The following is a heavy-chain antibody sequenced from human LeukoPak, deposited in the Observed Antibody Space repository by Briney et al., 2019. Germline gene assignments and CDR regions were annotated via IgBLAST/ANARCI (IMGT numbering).Heavy chain of an antibody. CDR2: MNPNSGNT. V-gene: IGHV1-8*01. J-gene: IGHJ5*02. D-gene: IGHD2-15*01. CDR1: GYPFTSYE. Sequence: EASVKVSCKASGYPFTSYEINWVRQATGQGLEWMGWMNPNSGNTGYAQKFQGRVTITRNTSISTAYMELSSLRSEDTAVYYCARGKACSGGSCYSNWFDPWGQGTLVTVSS. CDR3: ARGKACSGGSCYSNWFDP.